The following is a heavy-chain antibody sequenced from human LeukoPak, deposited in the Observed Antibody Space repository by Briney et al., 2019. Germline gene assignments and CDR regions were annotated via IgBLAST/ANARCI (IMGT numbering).Heavy chain of an antibody. Sequence: SETLSLTCAVYGGSFSGYYWSWIRQPPGKGLEWIGEINHSGSTNYNPSLKSRVTISVDTSKNQFSLKLSSVTAADTAVYYCARASFCPNGVCISNWFDPWGQGTLVTVSS. J-gene: IGHJ5*02. CDR3: ARASFCPNGVCISNWFDP. V-gene: IGHV4-34*01. CDR2: INHSGST. CDR1: GGSFSGYY. D-gene: IGHD2-8*01.